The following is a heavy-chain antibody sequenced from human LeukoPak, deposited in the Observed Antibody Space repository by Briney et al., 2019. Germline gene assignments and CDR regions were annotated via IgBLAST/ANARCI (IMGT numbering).Heavy chain of an antibody. CDR1: GYSISSGYY. Sequence: SETLSLTCAVSGYSISSGYYWGGIRQPPGKGLEWIGSIYHSGSTYYNPSLKSRVTISVDTSKNQFSLKLSSVTAADTAVYYCARHHCSSTSCSDAFDIWGQGTMVTVSS. V-gene: IGHV4-38-2*01. CDR3: ARHHCSSTSCSDAFDI. D-gene: IGHD2-2*01. CDR2: IYHSGST. J-gene: IGHJ3*02.